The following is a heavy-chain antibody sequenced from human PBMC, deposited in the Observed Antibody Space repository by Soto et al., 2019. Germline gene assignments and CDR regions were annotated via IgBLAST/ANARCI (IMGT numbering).Heavy chain of an antibody. V-gene: IGHV4-31*03. J-gene: IGHJ3*02. Sequence: LSLTCTVSGGSISSGGYYWSWIRQHPGKGLEWIGYIYYSGSTYYNPSLKSRVTISVDTSKNQFSLKLSSVTAADTAVYYCARDHGGRFLDFDAFDIWGQGTMVTVSS. CDR3: ARDHGGRFLDFDAFDI. CDR2: IYYSGST. CDR1: GGSISSGGYY. D-gene: IGHD2-15*01.